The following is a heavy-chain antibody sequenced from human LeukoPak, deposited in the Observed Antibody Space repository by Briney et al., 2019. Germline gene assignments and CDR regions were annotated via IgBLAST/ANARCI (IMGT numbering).Heavy chain of an antibody. D-gene: IGHD2-15*01. V-gene: IGHV3-23*01. Sequence: GGSLRLSCAASGFTFSSYAMSWVRQAPGKGLEWVSAISGSGGSTYYADSVKGRFTISRDNSKNTLYLQMNSLRAEDTAVYYCAKKEGGYCSGGSCHGEGVDYWGQGTLVTVSS. CDR3: AKKEGGYCSGGSCHGEGVDY. CDR2: ISGSGGST. J-gene: IGHJ4*02. CDR1: GFTFSSYA.